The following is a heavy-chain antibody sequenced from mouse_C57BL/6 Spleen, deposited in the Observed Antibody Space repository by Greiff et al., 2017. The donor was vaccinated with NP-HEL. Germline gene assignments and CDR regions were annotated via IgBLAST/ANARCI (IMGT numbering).Heavy chain of an antibody. CDR3: AESLGRRDFDY. V-gene: IGHV5-17*01. D-gene: IGHD4-1*01. CDR2: ISSGSSTI. CDR1: GFTFSDYG. J-gene: IGHJ2*01. Sequence: EVMLVESGGGLVKPGGSLKFSCAASGFTFSDYGMHWVRQAPEKGLEWVAYISSGSSTIYYADTVKGRFTISRDNAKNTLFLQMTSLRSEDTAMYYCAESLGRRDFDYWGQGTTLTVSS.